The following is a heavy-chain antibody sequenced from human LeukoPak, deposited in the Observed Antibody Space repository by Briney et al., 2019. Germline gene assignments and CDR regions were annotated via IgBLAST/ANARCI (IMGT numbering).Heavy chain of an antibody. V-gene: IGHV3-66*01. D-gene: IGHD5-18*01. CDR2: IYSGGST. CDR1: GFTVSSNY. J-gene: IGHJ4*02. CDR3: ARVRARYSYAVDY. Sequence: GGSLRLSCAASGFTVSSNYMSWVRQAPGKGLEWVSVIYSGGSTYYADSVKGRFTISRDNSKNTLYLQMNSLRAEDTAVYYCARVRARYSYAVDYWGQGTLVTVS.